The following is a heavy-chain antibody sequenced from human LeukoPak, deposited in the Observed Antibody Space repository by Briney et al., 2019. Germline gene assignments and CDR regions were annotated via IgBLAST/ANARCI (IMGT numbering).Heavy chain of an antibody. V-gene: IGHV3-74*01. Sequence: PGGSLRLSCAASGFTFSSYWMHWVRQAPGKGLVWVSRINSDGSSTSYADSVMGRFTISRDNAKNTLYLQMNSLRAEDTAVYYCARDRCSGGSCYSDNWFDPWGQGTLVTVSS. CDR2: INSDGSST. J-gene: IGHJ5*02. CDR1: GFTFSSYW. D-gene: IGHD2-15*01. CDR3: ARDRCSGGSCYSDNWFDP.